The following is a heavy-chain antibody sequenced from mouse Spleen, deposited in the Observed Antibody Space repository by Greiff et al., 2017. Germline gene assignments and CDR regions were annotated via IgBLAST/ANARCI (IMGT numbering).Heavy chain of an antibody. V-gene: IGHV1-9*01. CDR3: ARGFYYDYDVGYWYFDV. CDR1: GYTFTGYW. CDR2: ILPGSGST. J-gene: IGHJ1*01. Sequence: QVQLKESGAELMKPGASVKLSCKATGYTFTGYWIEWVKQRPGHGLEWIGEILPGSGSTNYNEKFKGKATFTADTSSNTAYMQLSSLTTEDSAIYYCARGFYYDYDVGYWYFDVWGAGTTVTVSS. D-gene: IGHD2-4*01.